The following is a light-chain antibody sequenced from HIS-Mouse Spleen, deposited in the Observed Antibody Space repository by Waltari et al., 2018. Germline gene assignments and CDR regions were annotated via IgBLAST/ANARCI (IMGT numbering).Light chain of an antibody. J-gene: IGKJ1*01. CDR1: QGISSY. CDR2: AAS. V-gene: IGKV1-9*01. CDR3: QQLNSYPPT. Sequence: DIQLTQSPSFLSASVGDRVTITCRASQGISSYLAWYQQKPGKAPKLLIYAASTLQSGVPSRFSGSGSGTEFTLTSSRLQPEDFATYYCQQLNSYPPTFGQGTKVEIK.